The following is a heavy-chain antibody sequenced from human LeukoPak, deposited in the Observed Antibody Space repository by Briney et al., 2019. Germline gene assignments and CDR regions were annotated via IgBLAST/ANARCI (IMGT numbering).Heavy chain of an antibody. J-gene: IGHJ4*02. V-gene: IGHV3-48*03. CDR1: GFPFSFFE. CDR2: IASSGRTR. D-gene: IGHD6-19*01. CDR3: ALLAVASDFDY. Sequence: SGGSLRLSCAVSGFPFSFFEINWVRQAPGKGLEWVSNIASSGRTRYYEDSVKGRFSISRDNAKNSLYLQMNTLRVEDTGVYYCALLAVASDFDYWGQGALVTVSS.